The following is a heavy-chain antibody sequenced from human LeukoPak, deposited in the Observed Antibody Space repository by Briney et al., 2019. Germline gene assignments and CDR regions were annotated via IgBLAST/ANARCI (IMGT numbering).Heavy chain of an antibody. Sequence: SQTLSLTCTVSGGSINSGGYYWSWIRQHPGKGLEWIGYIYYSGSTYCHPSLKSRVTISVDTSKNQFSLKLSSVTAADTAVYYCARANYYDSSGYYYFDSWGQGTLVTVSS. CDR2: IYYSGST. CDR3: ARANYYDSSGYYYFDS. J-gene: IGHJ4*02. CDR1: GGSINSGGYY. V-gene: IGHV4-31*03. D-gene: IGHD3-22*01.